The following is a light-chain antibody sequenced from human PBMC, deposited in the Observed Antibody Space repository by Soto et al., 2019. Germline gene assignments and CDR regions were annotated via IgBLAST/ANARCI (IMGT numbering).Light chain of an antibody. V-gene: IGKV1-6*01. CDR3: LQKYYFPLS. CDR1: QVIKND. J-gene: IGKJ4*01. CDR2: VAS. Sequence: MDLSVSSLSVTEEERVTITRRASQVIKNDLSWYQQRPGRDPKLLIYVASNLQSGVPSRFSGSGSGTDFTLTISSLQAEDFATYYCLQKYYFPLSFGGGTKLDNK.